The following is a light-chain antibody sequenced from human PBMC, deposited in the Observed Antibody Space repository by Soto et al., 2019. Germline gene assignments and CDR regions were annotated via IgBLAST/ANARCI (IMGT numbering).Light chain of an antibody. Sequence: QSALTQPASVSGSPGQSITISCTGTSSDIGSYDYVSWYQQHPGKAPNLIIYEVTDRPSGVSNRFSGSKSGNTASLTISGLQAEDEADYYCSSYAGSNMGVFGSGTKVTVL. CDR3: SSYAGSNMGV. J-gene: IGLJ1*01. CDR2: EVT. V-gene: IGLV2-14*01. CDR1: SSDIGSYDY.